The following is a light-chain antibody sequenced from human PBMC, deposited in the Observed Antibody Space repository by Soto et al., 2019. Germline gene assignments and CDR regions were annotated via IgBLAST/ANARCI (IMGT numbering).Light chain of an antibody. CDR2: AAS. V-gene: IGKV3-15*01. Sequence: EIVLTQSPVTLSVSPGERATLSCRASQSVSSNLAWYQQKPGQAPRFLIYAASTRATGIPARFSGSESGTEFTLTISSLQSEDFAVYYCQQYNDWPITFGQGTRLEIK. CDR3: QQYNDWPIT. J-gene: IGKJ5*01. CDR1: QSVSSN.